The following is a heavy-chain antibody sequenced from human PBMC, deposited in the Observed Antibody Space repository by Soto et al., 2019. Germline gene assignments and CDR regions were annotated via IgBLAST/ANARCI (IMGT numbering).Heavy chain of an antibody. CDR2: INSDGSST. J-gene: IGHJ4*02. CDR3: ASTARYNWNDVGIAAAGIIDY. V-gene: IGHV3-74*01. D-gene: IGHD6-13*01. Sequence: PGGSLRLSCAASGFTFSSYWMHWVRQAPGKGLVWVSRINSDGSSTSYADSVKGRFTISRDNAKNTLYLQMNSLRAEDTAVYYCASTARYNWNDVGIAAAGIIDYWGQGTLVTVSS. CDR1: GFTFSSYW.